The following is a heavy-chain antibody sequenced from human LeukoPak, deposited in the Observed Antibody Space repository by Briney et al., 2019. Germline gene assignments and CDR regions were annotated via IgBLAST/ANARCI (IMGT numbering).Heavy chain of an antibody. CDR3: ARSHPAAAIDPNYFDY. CDR1: GYSFTNYW. V-gene: IGHV5-51*01. J-gene: IGHJ4*02. Sequence: GESLKISCKGSGYSFTNYWIGWVRQMPGKGLEWMGIIYPGDSDTRYSPSFQGQVTISADKSISTAYLQWSSLKASDTAMYYCARSHPAAAIDPNYFDYWGQGALVTVSS. D-gene: IGHD2-2*01. CDR2: IYPGDSDT.